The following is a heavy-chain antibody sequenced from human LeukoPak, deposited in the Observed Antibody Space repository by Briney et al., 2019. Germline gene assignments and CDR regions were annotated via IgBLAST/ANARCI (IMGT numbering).Heavy chain of an antibody. CDR2: IYYSGST. J-gene: IGHJ5*02. V-gene: IGHV4-39*01. Sequence: SETLSLTCTVSGGSISSSSYYWGWIRQPPGKGLEWIGSIYYSGSTYYNPSLKSRVTISVDTSKNQFSLKLSSVTAADTAVYYCARHIHYYGSGGGPNWFDPWGQGTLVTVSS. D-gene: IGHD3-10*01. CDR3: ARHIHYYGSGGGPNWFDP. CDR1: GGSISSSSYY.